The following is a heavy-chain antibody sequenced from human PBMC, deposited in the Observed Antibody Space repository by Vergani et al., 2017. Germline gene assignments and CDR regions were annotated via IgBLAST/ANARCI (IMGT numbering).Heavy chain of an antibody. J-gene: IGHJ4*02. Sequence: EVQLVETGGGLIQPGGSLRPSCAASGFTVSSNYMSWVRQAPGKGLGWVSAISGSGGSTYYADSVKGRFTISRDNSKNTLYLQMNSLRAEDTAVYYCAKDLGFAFGRSTGGFDYWGQGTLVTVSS. CDR2: ISGSGGST. D-gene: IGHD3-10*01. CDR3: AKDLGFAFGRSTGGFDY. V-gene: IGHV3-23*04. CDR1: GFTVSSNY.